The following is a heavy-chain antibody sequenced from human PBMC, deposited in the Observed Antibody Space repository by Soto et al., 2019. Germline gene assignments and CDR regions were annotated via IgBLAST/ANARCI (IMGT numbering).Heavy chain of an antibody. CDR2: INAGNGNT. D-gene: IGHD2-2*01. J-gene: IGHJ5*02. Sequence: GASVKVSCKASGYTFTSYAMHWVRQAPGQRLEWMGWINAGNGNTKYSQKFQGRVTITRDTSASTAYMELSSLRSEDKAVYYCARGVVLVPAAIVHWFGPWEQANSVNVSS. CDR3: ARGVVLVPAAIVHWFGP. V-gene: IGHV1-3*01. CDR1: GYTFTSYA.